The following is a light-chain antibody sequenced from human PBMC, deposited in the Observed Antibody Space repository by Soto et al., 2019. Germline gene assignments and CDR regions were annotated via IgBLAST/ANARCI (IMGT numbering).Light chain of an antibody. CDR1: QSVSSY. J-gene: IGKJ1*01. Sequence: EIVLTQSPGTLSLSPGERATLSCRASQSVSSYLAWYQQKPGQAPRLLIYGASSRATGIPDRFSGSGSGTDFTLTISRLEPEHFAVYYCQQYGISPWTFGQGTKVEIK. CDR3: QQYGISPWT. CDR2: GAS. V-gene: IGKV3-20*01.